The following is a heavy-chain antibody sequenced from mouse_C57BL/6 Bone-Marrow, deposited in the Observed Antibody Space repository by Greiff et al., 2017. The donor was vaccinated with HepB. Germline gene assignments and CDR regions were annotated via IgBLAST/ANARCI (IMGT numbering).Heavy chain of an antibody. Sequence: VQLKESGAELVRPGASVKLSCTASGFNIKDDYMHWVKQRPEQGLEWIGWIDPENGDTEYASKFQGKATITADTSSNTAYLQLSSLTSEDTAVYYCTTDYYCSSYVGYWGQGTTLTVSS. CDR1: GFNIKDDY. CDR2: IDPENGDT. CDR3: TTDYYCSSYVGY. J-gene: IGHJ2*01. D-gene: IGHD1-1*01. V-gene: IGHV14-4*01.